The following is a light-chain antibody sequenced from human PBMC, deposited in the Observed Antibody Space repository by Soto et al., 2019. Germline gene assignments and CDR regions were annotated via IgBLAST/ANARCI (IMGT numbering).Light chain of an antibody. V-gene: IGKV3-15*01. CDR3: QQYGSSGT. CDR2: GAS. CDR1: QSVNNN. J-gene: IGKJ1*01. Sequence: EIILTQSPASLSVSPGERATLSCRASQSVNNNLAWYQQKPGQAPRLLIYGASTRATGIPGRFRGSGSGTEFTLTITSLQSEDFAVYFCQQYGSSGTFGQGTKVDIK.